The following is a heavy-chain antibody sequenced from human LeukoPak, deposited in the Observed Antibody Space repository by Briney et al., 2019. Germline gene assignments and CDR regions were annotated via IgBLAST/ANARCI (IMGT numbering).Heavy chain of an antibody. J-gene: IGHJ4*02. CDR2: IYWDDDK. CDR3: AHRPRISNSWVFDY. V-gene: IGHV2-5*02. Sequence: SGPTLLKPTQTLTLTCTFSGFSLSTTGVGVGWIRQPPGKALEWLALIYWDDDKRYSPSLKSRLTITKDTSKNQVVLTMTNMDPVDTATYYCAHRPRISNSWVFDYWGQGTLVTVSS. D-gene: IGHD6-13*01. CDR1: GFSLSTTGVG.